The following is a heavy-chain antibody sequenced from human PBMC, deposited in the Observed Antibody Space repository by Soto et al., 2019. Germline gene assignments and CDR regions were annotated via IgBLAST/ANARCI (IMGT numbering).Heavy chain of an antibody. D-gene: IGHD4-17*01. V-gene: IGHV4-61*01. CDR3: ARTTAVPNTLRSRYFFDY. CDR1: GGSVSNKTYY. Sequence: SETLSLTCSVSGGSVSNKTYYWSWIRQPPGKRLEWIGYVYYSGTTNYNPSLKSRVTISVDLPKNQFSLRLSSVTTADTALYYCARTTAVPNTLRSRYFFDYWGQGTLVTVSS. CDR2: VYYSGTT. J-gene: IGHJ4*02.